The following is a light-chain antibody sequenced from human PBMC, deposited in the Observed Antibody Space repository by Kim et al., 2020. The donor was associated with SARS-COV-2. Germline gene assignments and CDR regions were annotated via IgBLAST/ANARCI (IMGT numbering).Light chain of an antibody. CDR1: SSDVGGYNC. CDR2: DVS. J-gene: IGLJ3*02. CDR3: SSYASSRTLV. Sequence: QSALTQPASVSGSPGQSITISCTGTSSDVGGYNCVSWYQQHPGKVPKLMIHDVSNRPSGISTRFSGSKSGNTATLTIFGLQAEDEADYYCSSYASSRTLVFGGGTNVTVL. V-gene: IGLV2-14*03.